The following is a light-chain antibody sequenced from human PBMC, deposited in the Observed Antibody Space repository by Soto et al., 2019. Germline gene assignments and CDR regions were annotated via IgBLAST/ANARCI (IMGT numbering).Light chain of an antibody. CDR3: QKYNSAPPLT. Sequence: DIQMTESPSSLSASVGDRVTITCRASQGISNYLAWYQQKPGKVPKLLIYAASTLQSGVPSRFSGSGSGTDFTLTISSLQPEDVATYYCQKYNSAPPLTFGGGTKVEIK. J-gene: IGKJ4*01. CDR1: QGISNY. V-gene: IGKV1-27*01. CDR2: AAS.